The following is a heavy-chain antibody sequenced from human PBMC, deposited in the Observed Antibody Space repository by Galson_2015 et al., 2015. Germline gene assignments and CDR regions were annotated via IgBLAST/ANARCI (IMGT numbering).Heavy chain of an antibody. J-gene: IGHJ3*02. V-gene: IGHV3-23*01. CDR3: AEDPNGDYVGAFDT. Sequence: SLRLSCAASGFILSRYAMTWVRQSSGKGLEWVSTTTSSGDIIRYADSVKGRFTTSRDNSRNTLFLQMSSLRVEDTAIYYCAEDPNGDYVGAFDTWGHGTLVTVSS. CDR2: TTSSGDII. CDR1: GFILSRYA. D-gene: IGHD4-17*01.